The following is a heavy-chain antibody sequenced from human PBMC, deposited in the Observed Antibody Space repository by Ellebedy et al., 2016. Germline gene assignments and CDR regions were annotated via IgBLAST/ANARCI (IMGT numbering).Heavy chain of an antibody. V-gene: IGHV1-18*01. CDR3: AREGAYDSGGYYELFDY. D-gene: IGHD3-22*01. CDR2: ISGSNGNT. Sequence: ASVKVSCXGSGYSLSSYTIGWVRQAPGQGLEWMGWISGSNGNTKYAQKFQGRVTMTTDTSTNTAYMELRSLRSDDTAVYYCAREGAYDSGGYYELFDYWGQGTLVTVSS. J-gene: IGHJ4*02. CDR1: GYSLSSYT.